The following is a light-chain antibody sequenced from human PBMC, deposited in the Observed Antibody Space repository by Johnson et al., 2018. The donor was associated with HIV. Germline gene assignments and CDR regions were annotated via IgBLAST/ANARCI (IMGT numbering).Light chain of an antibody. CDR3: GTWDSSLSAYV. J-gene: IGLJ1*01. CDR1: SSNIGNNY. Sequence: QAVLTQPPSVSAVPGQKVTISCSGSSSNIGNNYVSWYQQLPGTAPKLLIYDNNKRPSGIPDRFSGSKSGTSATLGITGLQTGDEADYYCGTWDSSLSAYVFGTGTEVTVL. CDR2: DNN. V-gene: IGLV1-51*01.